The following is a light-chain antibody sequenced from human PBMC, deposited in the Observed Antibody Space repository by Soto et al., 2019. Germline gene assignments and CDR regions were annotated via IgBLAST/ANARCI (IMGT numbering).Light chain of an antibody. V-gene: IGLV2-14*01. CDR1: SSDVGGYNY. J-gene: IGLJ2*01. CDR3: SSHTSGTTLVV. CDR2: DVY. Sequence: QSVLTQPASVSGSPGQSITISCTGTSSDVGGYNYVSWYQQHPGKAPKLMIYDVYSRPSGVSNRFSGSKSGNTASLTISGLQPEDEADYYCSSHTSGTTLVVFGGGTKLTVL.